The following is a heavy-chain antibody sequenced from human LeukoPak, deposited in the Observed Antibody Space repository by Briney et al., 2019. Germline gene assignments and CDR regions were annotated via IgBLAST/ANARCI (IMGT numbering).Heavy chain of an antibody. J-gene: IGHJ5*02. D-gene: IGHD3-10*01. V-gene: IGHV3-48*03. CDR3: ARDSRTYYYGSGSYRWFDP. CDR2: ISNSGTTI. CDR1: GFTFSSYE. Sequence: GGSLRLSCAASGFTFSSYEMNWVRQAPGKGLEWVSYISNSGTTIYYADSVKGRFTISRDNAKNSLYLQMNSLRAEDTAVYYCARDSRTYYYGSGSYRWFDPWGQGTLVTVSS.